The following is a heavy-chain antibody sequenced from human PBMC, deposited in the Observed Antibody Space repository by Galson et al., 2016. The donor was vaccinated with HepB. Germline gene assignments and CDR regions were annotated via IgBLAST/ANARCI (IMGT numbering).Heavy chain of an antibody. J-gene: IGHJ4*02. CDR2: VSFDGSPT. CDR3: AKDLNTFSPPFIDF. CDR1: GFLFSSST. V-gene: IGHV3-30*18. Sequence: SLRLSCAASGFLFSSSTMRWVRQTPGKGLEWVAVVSFDGSPTFYADSVMGRFAISRDNSKNTVSLQMNSLRPDDTATYYCAKDLNTFSPPFIDFWGQGTPVIVSS. D-gene: IGHD3-3*02.